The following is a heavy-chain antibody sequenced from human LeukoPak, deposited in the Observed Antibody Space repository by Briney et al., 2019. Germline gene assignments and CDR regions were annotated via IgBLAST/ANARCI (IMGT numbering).Heavy chain of an antibody. CDR1: GGSISSGDYY. D-gene: IGHD3-3*01. J-gene: IGHJ4*02. CDR3: ARHPSRTYYDFWSGYYAQGFDY. CDR2: IYYSGST. V-gene: IGHV4-30-4*08. Sequence: PSQTLSLTCTVSGGSISSGDYYWSWIPQPPGKGLEWIWYIYYSGSTYYNPSLKSRVTISVDTSKNQFSLKLCSVTAADTAVYYCARHPSRTYYDFWSGYYAQGFDYWGQGTLVTVSS.